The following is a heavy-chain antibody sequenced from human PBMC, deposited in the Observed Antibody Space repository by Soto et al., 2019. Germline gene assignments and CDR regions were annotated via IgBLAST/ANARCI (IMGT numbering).Heavy chain of an antibody. CDR3: ARDLLDSWSDVNWFDP. CDR1: GYTFTNYG. Sequence: QAQLVQSGAEVKKPGASVKVSCRASGYTFTNYGINWVRQAPGQGLEWMGRISPNNGNTHYAQKLLGRVTMTTDPPTSTAYMELRSLKSDDTAVYYCARDLLDSWSDVNWFDPWGQGTLVTVSS. V-gene: IGHV1-18*01. D-gene: IGHD3-3*01. CDR2: ISPNNGNT. J-gene: IGHJ5*02.